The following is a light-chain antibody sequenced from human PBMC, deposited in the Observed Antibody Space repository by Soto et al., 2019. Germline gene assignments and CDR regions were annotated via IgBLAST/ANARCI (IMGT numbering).Light chain of an antibody. CDR3: SSYTNSANYV. J-gene: IGLJ1*01. CDR1: SSDVGAYNF. CDR2: DVN. Sequence: QCVLTQPASVSGSPGQSITISCTGTSSDVGAYNFVSWYQQHPGKAPKLMIYDVNNRPSGVSDRFSGSKSGNTASLTISGLQAEDETDYYCSSYTNSANYVFGTGTKVTVL. V-gene: IGLV2-14*03.